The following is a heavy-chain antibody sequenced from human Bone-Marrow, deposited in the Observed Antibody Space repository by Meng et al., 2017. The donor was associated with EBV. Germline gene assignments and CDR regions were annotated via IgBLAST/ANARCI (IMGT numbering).Heavy chain of an antibody. CDR3: ARADDGDYYFDY. J-gene: IGHJ4*02. D-gene: IGHD4-17*01. CDR1: GGSIRSGGYY. CDR2: IYYSGST. Sequence: QGQLQESGPGLVKPSQTLSLTCAVSGGSIRSGGYYWSWIRQPPGKGLEWIGYIYYSGSTYYNPSLKSRVTISVDTSKNQFSLKLSSVTAADTAVYYCARADDGDYYFDYWGQGTLVTVSS. V-gene: IGHV4-30-4*01.